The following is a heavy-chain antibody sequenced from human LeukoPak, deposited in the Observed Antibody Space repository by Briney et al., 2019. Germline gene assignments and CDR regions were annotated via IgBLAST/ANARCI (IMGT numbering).Heavy chain of an antibody. J-gene: IGHJ3*02. CDR1: GYTFTSYY. V-gene: IGHV1-46*01. CDR3: ARDCNADYYGSGSYYGDAFDI. Sequence: GASVKVSCKASGYTFTSYYMHWVRQAPGQGLEWMGIINPSGGSTSYAQKFQGRVTMTRDTSTSTVYMELSSLRSEDTAVYYCARDCNADYYGSGSYYGDAFDIWGQGTMVTVPS. CDR2: INPSGGST. D-gene: IGHD3-10*01.